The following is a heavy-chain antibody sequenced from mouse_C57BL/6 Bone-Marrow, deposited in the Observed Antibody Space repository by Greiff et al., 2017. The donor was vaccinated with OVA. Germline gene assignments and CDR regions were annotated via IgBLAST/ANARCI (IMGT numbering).Heavy chain of an antibody. CDR1: GFTFSNYW. CDR2: IRLKSDNYAT. D-gene: IGHD1-1*01. J-gene: IGHJ2*01. CDR3: TLLLRYPYYFDY. Sequence: EVKLMESGGGLVQPGGSMKLSCVASGFTFSNYWMNWVRQSPEKGLEWVAQIRLKSDNYATHYAESVKGRFTISRDDSKSSVYLQMNNIRAEDTGIYDCTLLLRYPYYFDYWGQGITLTVSS. V-gene: IGHV6-3*01.